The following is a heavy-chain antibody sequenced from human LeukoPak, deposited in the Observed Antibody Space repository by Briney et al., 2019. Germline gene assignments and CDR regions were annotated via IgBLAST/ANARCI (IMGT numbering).Heavy chain of an antibody. CDR2: ISSSSSII. Sequence: GGSLRLSCAASGFTFSSYSMSWVRQAPGKGLEWVSYISSSSSIIYYTDSVKGRFTISRDNVKNSLYLQMSSLRAEDTAVYYCTRDQFASSGLPDFWGQGTLVTVSS. J-gene: IGHJ4*02. D-gene: IGHD6-19*01. V-gene: IGHV3-48*01. CDR1: GFTFSSYS. CDR3: TRDQFASSGLPDF.